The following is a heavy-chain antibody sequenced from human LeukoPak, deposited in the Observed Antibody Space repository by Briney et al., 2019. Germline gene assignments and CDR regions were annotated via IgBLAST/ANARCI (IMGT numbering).Heavy chain of an antibody. D-gene: IGHD2-21*02. Sequence: GGSLRLSCAASGFTVSSNYMSWVRQAPGKGLEWVSVIYSGGSTYYADSVKGRFTISRDNSKNPLYLQMNSLRAEDTAVYYCARGVRDYYYYYYMDVWGKGTTVTVSS. CDR1: GFTVSSNY. CDR3: ARGVRDYYYYYYMDV. CDR2: IYSGGST. J-gene: IGHJ6*03. V-gene: IGHV3-53*01.